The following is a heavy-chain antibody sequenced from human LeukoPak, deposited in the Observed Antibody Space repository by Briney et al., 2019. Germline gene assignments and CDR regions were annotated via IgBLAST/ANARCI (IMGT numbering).Heavy chain of an antibody. D-gene: IGHD2-2*01. V-gene: IGHV5-51*01. CDR2: ICPGDSDT. CDR3: ARVLCSSTSCYAGFDY. CDR1: GYSFTSYW. J-gene: IGHJ4*02. Sequence: GESLKISCKGSGYSFTSYWIGWVRQMPGKGLEWMGIICPGDSDTRYSPSFQGQVTISADKSISTAYLQWSSLKASDTAMYYCARVLCSSTSCYAGFDYWGQGTLVTVSS.